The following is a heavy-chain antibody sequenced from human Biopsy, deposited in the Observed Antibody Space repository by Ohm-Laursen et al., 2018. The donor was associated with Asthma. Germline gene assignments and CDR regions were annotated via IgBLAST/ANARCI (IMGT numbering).Heavy chain of an antibody. CDR3: TTGVIAAGDTNLDY. J-gene: IGHJ4*02. D-gene: IGHD3-16*02. CDR1: GLTFSGYP. V-gene: IGHV3-73*01. Sequence: SLRLSCAAPGLTFSGYPMHWVRQTPGKGLEWVGRIRSKANNQTTAYAAAVEGRFSISRDDSKDTAFLHMNRLKTDDTAVYFCTTGVIAAGDTNLDYWGQGILVTVSS. CDR2: IRSKANNQTT.